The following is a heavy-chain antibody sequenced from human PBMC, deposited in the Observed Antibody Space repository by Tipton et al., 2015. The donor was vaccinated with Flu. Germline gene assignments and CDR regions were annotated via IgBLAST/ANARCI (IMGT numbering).Heavy chain of an antibody. D-gene: IGHD2-15*01. Sequence: QLVQSGAEVKKPGASVKVSCKASGYTFTSYGISWVRQAPGQGLEWMGWISAYNGNTNYAQKLQGRVTMTTDTSTSTAYMELRSLRSDDTAVYYCARVEGYCSGGSCDSYYYGMDVWGQGTTVTVSS. CDR3: ARVEGYCSGGSCDSYYYGMDV. CDR1: GYTFTSYG. V-gene: IGHV1-18*01. J-gene: IGHJ6*02. CDR2: ISAYNGNT.